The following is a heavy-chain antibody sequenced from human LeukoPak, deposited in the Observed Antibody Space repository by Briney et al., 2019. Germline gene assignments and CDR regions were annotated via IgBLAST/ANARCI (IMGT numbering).Heavy chain of an antibody. D-gene: IGHD4-17*01. CDR1: GYTFTSXG. CDR2: ISAYXXXX. J-gene: IGHJ4*02. V-gene: IGHV1-18*01. Sequence: ASVTVSCKASGYTFTSXGISWVRQAPGQGLEWXXWISAYXXXXXXXXXXXXXVXMTTXXSTSTAYMELRSLRSDDTAVYYCARGVYGDYVYNYWGQGTLVTVSS. CDR3: ARGVYGDYVYNY.